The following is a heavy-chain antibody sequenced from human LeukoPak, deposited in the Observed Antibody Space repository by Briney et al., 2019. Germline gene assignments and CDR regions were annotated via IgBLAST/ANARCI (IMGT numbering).Heavy chain of an antibody. Sequence: PSETLSLTCTVSGGSISSYYWSWIRQPPGKGLEWIGYIYYSGSTSYNPSLKSRVTISVDTSKNQFSLKLSSVTAADTAVYYCARMEGYGVDYWGQGTLVTVSS. V-gene: IGHV4-59*01. CDR3: ARMEGYGVDY. D-gene: IGHD2-15*01. J-gene: IGHJ4*02. CDR1: GGSISSYY. CDR2: IYYSGST.